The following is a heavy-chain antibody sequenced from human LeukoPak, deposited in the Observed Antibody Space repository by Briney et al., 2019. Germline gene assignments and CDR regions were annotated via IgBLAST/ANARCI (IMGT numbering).Heavy chain of an antibody. Sequence: PSETLSLTCAVYGGSFSGYYGSWVRQPPGKGLEWIGEINHSGSTNYNPSLKSRVTISVDTSKNQSSLKLSSVTAADTAVYYCARGCSSTSCLYYFDYWGQGTLVTVSS. J-gene: IGHJ4*02. CDR2: INHSGST. CDR1: GGSFSGYY. D-gene: IGHD2-2*01. V-gene: IGHV4-34*01. CDR3: ARGCSSTSCLYYFDY.